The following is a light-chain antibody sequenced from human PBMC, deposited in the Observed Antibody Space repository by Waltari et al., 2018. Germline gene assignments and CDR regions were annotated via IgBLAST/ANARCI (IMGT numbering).Light chain of an antibody. Sequence: SSDLTQDPAVSAALGQTVRITCQGDLLRTYFGQWCRQKPGQPPDLVIYGKNNRPSGIPGRFSASSSGNTASLIITGAQAEDEADYYCSSRELSGHVVFGGGTRLTVL. V-gene: IGLV3-19*01. J-gene: IGLJ2*01. CDR1: LLRTYF. CDR3: SSRELSGHVV. CDR2: GKN.